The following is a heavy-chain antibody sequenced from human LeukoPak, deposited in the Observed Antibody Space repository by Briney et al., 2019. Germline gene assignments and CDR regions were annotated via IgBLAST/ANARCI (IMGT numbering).Heavy chain of an antibody. CDR1: GFTFSSYA. Sequence: GGSLRLSCTASGFTFSSYAMHWVRQAPGKGLEYVSTINSNGGSTYYPNSVKGRFTISRDNSKNTLYLQMGSLRSEDTAVYYCARGLVGLRKKVVPAATQHNWFDPWGQGTLVTVSS. CDR2: INSNGGST. J-gene: IGHJ5*02. CDR3: ARGLVGLRKKVVPAATQHNWFDP. V-gene: IGHV3-64*01. D-gene: IGHD2-2*01.